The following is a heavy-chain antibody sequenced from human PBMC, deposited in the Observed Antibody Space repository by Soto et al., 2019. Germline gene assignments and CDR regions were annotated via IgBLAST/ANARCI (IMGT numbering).Heavy chain of an antibody. CDR3: ARGIVDTAMVDY. D-gene: IGHD5-18*01. J-gene: IGHJ4*02. Sequence: SETLSLTCTVSGGSISSGGYYWSWIRQHPGKGLEWIGYIYYSGSTYYNPSLKSRVTISVDTSKNQFSLKLSSVTAADTAVYYCARGIVDTAMVDYWGQGTLVTVSS. CDR2: IYYSGST. V-gene: IGHV4-31*03. CDR1: GGSISSGGYY.